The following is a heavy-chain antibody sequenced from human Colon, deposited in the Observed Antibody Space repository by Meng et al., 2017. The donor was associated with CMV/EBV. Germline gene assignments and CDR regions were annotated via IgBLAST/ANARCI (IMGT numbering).Heavy chain of an antibody. Sequence: SVKVSCQASGGTFSSYAISWVRQAPGQGLEWMGGIIPILGIANYAQKFQGRVTITADKSTSTAYMELSSLRSEDTAVYYCASTKFLEWFTYFDYWGQGTLVTVSS. V-gene: IGHV1-69*10. D-gene: IGHD3-3*01. CDR3: ASTKFLEWFTYFDY. J-gene: IGHJ4*02. CDR2: IIPILGIA. CDR1: GGTFSSYA.